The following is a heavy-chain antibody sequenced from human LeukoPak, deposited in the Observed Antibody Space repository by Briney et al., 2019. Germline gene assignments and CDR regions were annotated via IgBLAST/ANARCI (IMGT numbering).Heavy chain of an antibody. V-gene: IGHV5-51*01. CDR3: ARRRYYGSGSYAPFDY. J-gene: IGHJ4*02. Sequence: GESLKISCKGSGYSFTSYWIGWVRQMPGKGLEWMGIIYPGDSDTRYSPSFQGQVTISADKSIRTAYLQWSSLKASDTAMYYCARRRYYGSGSYAPFDYWGQGTLVTVSS. CDR1: GYSFTSYW. D-gene: IGHD3-10*01. CDR2: IYPGDSDT.